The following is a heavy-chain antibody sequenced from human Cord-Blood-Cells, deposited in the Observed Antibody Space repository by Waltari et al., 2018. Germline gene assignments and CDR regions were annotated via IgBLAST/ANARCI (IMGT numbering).Heavy chain of an antibody. D-gene: IGHD4-17*01. CDR1: SYA. CDR3: ARYNYGVYWFDP. V-gene: IGHV1-69*01. CDR2: IIPIFGTA. J-gene: IGHJ5*02. Sequence: SYAISWVRQAPGQGLEWMGGIIPIFGTANYAQKFQGRVTITADESTSTAYMELSSLRSEDTAVYYCARYNYGVYWFDPWGQGTLVTVSS.